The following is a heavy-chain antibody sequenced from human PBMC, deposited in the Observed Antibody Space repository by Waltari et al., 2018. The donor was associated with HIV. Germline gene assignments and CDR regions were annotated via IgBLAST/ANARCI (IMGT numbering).Heavy chain of an antibody. CDR2: ISSSSSHI. CDR1: GFTFSSYS. CDR3: ARDFWGGYYYGMDV. V-gene: IGHV3-21*01. D-gene: IGHD3-16*01. J-gene: IGHJ6*02. Sequence: EVQLVESGGGLVKPGGSLRLSCAASGFTFSSYSMNWVRQAPGKGVEWVSSISSSSSHIYYADSVKGRFTISRDNAKNSLYLQMNSLRAEDTAVYYCARDFWGGYYYGMDVWGQGTTVTVSS.